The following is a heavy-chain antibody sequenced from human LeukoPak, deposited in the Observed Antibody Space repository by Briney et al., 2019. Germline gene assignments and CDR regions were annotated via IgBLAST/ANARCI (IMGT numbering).Heavy chain of an antibody. Sequence: PGGSLRLSCAASGFTVSGTYMSWVRQAPGKGLEWVSIIYSDDTRYSADSVKGRFTISRDNSKNTLYLQMNSLRAEDTAVYYCARSDYTSGWYFYYWGQGTLVTVSS. D-gene: IGHD6-19*01. V-gene: IGHV3-53*01. J-gene: IGHJ4*02. CDR2: IYSDDTR. CDR1: GFTVSGTY. CDR3: ARSDYTSGWYFYY.